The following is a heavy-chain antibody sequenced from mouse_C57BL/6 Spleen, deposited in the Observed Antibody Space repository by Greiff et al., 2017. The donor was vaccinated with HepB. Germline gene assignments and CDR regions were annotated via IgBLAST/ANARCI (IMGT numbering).Heavy chain of an antibody. CDR1: GYTFTSYW. D-gene: IGHD2-1*01. V-gene: IGHV1-55*01. J-gene: IGHJ3*01. Sequence: VQLQQPGAELVKPGASVKMSCKASGYTFTSYWITWVKQRPGQGLEWIGDIYPGSGSTNYNEKFKSKATLTVDTSSSTAYMQLSSLTSEDSAVYYCARRDGIYYGNYGAWFAYWGQGTLVTVSA. CDR2: IYPGSGST. CDR3: ARRDGIYYGNYGAWFAY.